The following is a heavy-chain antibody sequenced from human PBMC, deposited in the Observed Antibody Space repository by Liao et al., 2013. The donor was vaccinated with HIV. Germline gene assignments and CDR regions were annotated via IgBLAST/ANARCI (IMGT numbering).Heavy chain of an antibody. CDR1: GGSIRSNSYYY. D-gene: IGHD4-17*01. J-gene: IGHJ4*02. CDR3: ARGLTVTSEGVYDS. Sequence: QLQLQESGPGLVKPSETLSLTCIVSGGSIRSNSYYYWGWIRQTPGKGLEWIGSIYYGGSTSYNPSLESRVTISIDTSKNHFSLKLRSVTAADTAVYYCARGLTVTSEGVYDSWGQGTLVTVSS. CDR2: IYYGGST. V-gene: IGHV4-39*07.